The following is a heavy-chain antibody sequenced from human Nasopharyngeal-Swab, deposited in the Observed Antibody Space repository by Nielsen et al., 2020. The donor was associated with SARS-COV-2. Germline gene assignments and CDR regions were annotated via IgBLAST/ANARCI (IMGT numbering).Heavy chain of an antibody. V-gene: IGHV5-51*01. D-gene: IGHD3-10*01. CDR2: IYPANSGS. CDR1: AYDFTTYW. J-gene: IGHJ6*02. Sequence: KASCYASAYDFTTYWIARVRQMTAEGRQWRGTIYPANSGSAYCPSFQDQVTTLSDRSVTTSYLQWSSLKASDTAMYYCAASRGPRSYYYGSGDQSMDVWGQGTTVTVSS. CDR3: AASRGPRSYYYGSGDQSMDV.